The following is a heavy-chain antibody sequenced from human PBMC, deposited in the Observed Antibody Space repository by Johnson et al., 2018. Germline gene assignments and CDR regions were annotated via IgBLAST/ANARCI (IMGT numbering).Heavy chain of an antibody. J-gene: IGHJ3*02. CDR1: GFSFSTFA. V-gene: IGHV3-30*18. CDR3: AKSETMFDGLDI. CDR2: DGYNT. Sequence: QVQLVESGGGVVQPGRSLRLSCAASGFSFSTFAIHWVRQAPGKGLEWVAVDGYNTYYRDSVKGLFSISRYNSENTPYLQRNSLRPEDTAVYYCAKSETMFDGLDIWGQGTMVTVSS. D-gene: IGHD1-1*01.